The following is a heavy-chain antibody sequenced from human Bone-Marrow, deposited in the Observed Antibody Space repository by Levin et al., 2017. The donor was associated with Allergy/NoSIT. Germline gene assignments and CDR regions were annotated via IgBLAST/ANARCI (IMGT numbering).Heavy chain of an antibody. J-gene: IGHJ6*02. CDR3: AKTAGTTTSNIYYYGMDV. V-gene: IGHV3-30*18. CDR1: GFSFSGYG. D-gene: IGHD1-7*01. CDR2: ISYDGSNK. Sequence: GESLKISCAASGFSFSGYGMHWVRQAPGKGLEWVALISYDGSNKYYADSVKGRFTISRDNSKSTLYLQINSLRADDTALYYCAKTAGTTTSNIYYYGMDVWGQGTTVTVSS.